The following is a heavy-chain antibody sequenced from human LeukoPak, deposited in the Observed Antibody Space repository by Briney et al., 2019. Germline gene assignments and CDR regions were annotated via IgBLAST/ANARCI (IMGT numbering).Heavy chain of an antibody. CDR1: GGSFSGYY. Sequence: SETLSLTCAVYGGSFSGYYWSWIRQPPGKGLERIGEINHSGSTNYNPSLKSRVTISVDTSKNQFSLKLSSVTAADTAVYYCARMGRDGYNYGGYWGQGTLVTVSS. CDR2: INHSGST. J-gene: IGHJ4*02. D-gene: IGHD5-24*01. CDR3: ARMGRDGYNYGGY. V-gene: IGHV4-34*01.